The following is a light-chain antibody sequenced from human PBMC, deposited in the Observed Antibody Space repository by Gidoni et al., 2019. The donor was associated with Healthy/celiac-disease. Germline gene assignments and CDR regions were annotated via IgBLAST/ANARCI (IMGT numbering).Light chain of an antibody. V-gene: IGLV2-23*01. Sequence: QPALTQPASVSASPGQSITISCTGTSSDVGSYNLVSWYQQHPGKAPKLMIYEGSKRPSGVSNRFSGSKSGNTASLTISGLQAEDEADYYCCSYAGSSTWVFGGGTKLTVL. J-gene: IGLJ3*02. CDR3: CSYAGSSTWV. CDR1: SSDVGSYNL. CDR2: EGS.